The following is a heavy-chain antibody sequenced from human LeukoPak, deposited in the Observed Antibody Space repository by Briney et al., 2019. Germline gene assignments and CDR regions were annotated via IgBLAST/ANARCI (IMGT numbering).Heavy chain of an antibody. Sequence: PGGSLRLSCAASGFTFSDYYMSWVRQAPGKGLEWVSGINWNGGSTSYADSVKGRFTISRDNAKNSLYLQMNSLRAEDTALYYCARLKVAAGSNFDYWGQGTLVTVSS. J-gene: IGHJ4*02. V-gene: IGHV3-20*04. D-gene: IGHD6-13*01. CDR1: GFTFSDYY. CDR2: INWNGGST. CDR3: ARLKVAAGSNFDY.